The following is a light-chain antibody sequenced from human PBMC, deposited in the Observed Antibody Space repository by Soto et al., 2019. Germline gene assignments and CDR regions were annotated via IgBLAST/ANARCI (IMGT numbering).Light chain of an antibody. V-gene: IGLV8-61*01. CDR3: VLYMCSGILV. CDR1: SGSVSTSYY. CDR2: STN. J-gene: IGLJ1*01. Sequence: QTVVTQEPSFSVSPGGTVTLTCGLSSGSVSTSYYPSWYQQTPGQAPRTLIYSTNTRSSGVPDRFSGSILGNKAALTITGAQADDESDYYCVLYMCSGILVFGTGTKVTVL.